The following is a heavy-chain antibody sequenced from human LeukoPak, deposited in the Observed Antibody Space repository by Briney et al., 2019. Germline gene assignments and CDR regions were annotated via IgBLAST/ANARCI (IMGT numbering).Heavy chain of an antibody. CDR3: ARGGAYSSGWYMRDY. CDR1: GYTFTGYY. CDR2: INPNSGGT. D-gene: IGHD6-19*01. V-gene: IGHV1-2*02. J-gene: IGHJ4*02. Sequence: GASVKVSCKASGYTFTGYYMHWVRQAPGQGLEWMGWINPNSGGTNYAQKFQGRVTMTRDTSISTAYMELSRLRSDDTAVYYCARGGAYSSGWYMRDYWGQGTLVTVSS.